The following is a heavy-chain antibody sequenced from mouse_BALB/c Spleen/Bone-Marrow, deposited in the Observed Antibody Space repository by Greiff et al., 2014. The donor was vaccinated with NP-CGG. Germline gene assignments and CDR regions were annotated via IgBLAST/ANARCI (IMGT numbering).Heavy chain of an antibody. CDR3: ASYGNYGWFAY. J-gene: IGHJ3*01. CDR2: IDPYNGGT. V-gene: IGHV1S135*01. CDR1: GYAFTSYN. D-gene: IGHD2-1*01. Sequence: VQLQQSGPELVKPGASVKVSCKASGYAFTSYNMYWVKQSHGKSLEWIGYIDPYNGGTNYYQKFEGKATLTVDKSSSTAYMHLNSLTSEDSAVYYCASYGNYGWFAYWGQGTLVTVSA.